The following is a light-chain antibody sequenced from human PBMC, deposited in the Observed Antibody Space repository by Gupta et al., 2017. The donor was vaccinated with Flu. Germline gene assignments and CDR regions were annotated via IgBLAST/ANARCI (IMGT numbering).Light chain of an antibody. Sequence: DIVMTQSPDSLAVSLGERATINCKSSQSVLYSSNNKNYLAWYQQKPGQPPKLLIYWASTRESGVPDRFSGSGSGTDFTLTISSLQAEDVAVYYCQQYDRTPTTFGQGTKVEIK. J-gene: IGKJ1*01. CDR3: QQYDRTPTT. CDR1: QSVLYSSNNKNY. CDR2: WAS. V-gene: IGKV4-1*01.